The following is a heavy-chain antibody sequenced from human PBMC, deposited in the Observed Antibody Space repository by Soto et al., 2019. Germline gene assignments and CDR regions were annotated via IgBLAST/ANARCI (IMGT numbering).Heavy chain of an antibody. CDR1: GGTFSSYA. V-gene: IGHV1-69*12. J-gene: IGHJ6*03. CDR2: IIPIFGTP. CDR3: ARCVDGGYNMDV. D-gene: IGHD3-16*01. Sequence: QVQLVQSGAEVKKPGSSVKVSCKASGGTFSSYAISLVRQAPGQGLEWMGGIIPIFGTPNYAQKFQGRVTITADEPTSTAYMELSSLRSEDTAVYYYARCVDGGYNMDVWGQGTTVPVSS.